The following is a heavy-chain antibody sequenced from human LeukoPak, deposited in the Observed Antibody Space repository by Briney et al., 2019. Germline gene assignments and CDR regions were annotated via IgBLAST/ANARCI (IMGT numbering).Heavy chain of an antibody. CDR3: ARERVIAREFDGY. J-gene: IGHJ4*02. D-gene: IGHD2/OR15-2a*01. V-gene: IGHV3-30-3*01. Sequence: GRSLRLSCAASGFTFSSYAMHWVRQAPGKGLEWVAVISYDGSNKYYADSVKGRFTISRDNSKNTLYLQMNSLRAEDTAVYYCARERVIAREFDGYWGQGTLVTVSS. CDR1: GFTFSSYA. CDR2: ISYDGSNK.